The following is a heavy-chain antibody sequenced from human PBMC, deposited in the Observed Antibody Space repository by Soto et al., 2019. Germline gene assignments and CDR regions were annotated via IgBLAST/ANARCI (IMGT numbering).Heavy chain of an antibody. V-gene: IGHV4-39*01. CDR1: GGSISSSSYY. CDR3: ARGRAAPYYYYYYMDV. Sequence: SETLSLTCTVSGGSISSSSYYWGWIRQPPGKGLEWIGSIYYSGSTYYNPSLKSRVTISVDTSKNQFSLKLSSVTAADTAVYYCARGRAAPYYYYYYMDVWGKGTTVTVSS. D-gene: IGHD6-13*01. CDR2: IYYSGST. J-gene: IGHJ6*03.